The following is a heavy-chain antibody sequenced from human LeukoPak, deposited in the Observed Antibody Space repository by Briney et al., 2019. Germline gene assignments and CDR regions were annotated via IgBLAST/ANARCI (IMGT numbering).Heavy chain of an antibody. CDR1: GFTFSSYA. D-gene: IGHD2-15*01. J-gene: IGHJ4*02. V-gene: IGHV3-23*01. Sequence: PGGSLRLSCAASGFTFSSYAMGWVRQAPGKGLEWVSAISGSGGSTYYADSVKGRFTISRDNSKNTLYLQMNSLRAEDTAVYYCAKESLYCSGGSCYSSFLPLDYWGQGTLVTVSS. CDR3: AKESLYCSGGSCYSSFLPLDY. CDR2: ISGSGGST.